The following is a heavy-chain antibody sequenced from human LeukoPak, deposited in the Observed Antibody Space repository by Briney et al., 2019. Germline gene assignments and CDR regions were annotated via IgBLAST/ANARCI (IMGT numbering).Heavy chain of an antibody. CDR3: AKAPIAVAAHFDY. CDR2: ISGSGGST. D-gene: IGHD6-19*01. V-gene: IGHV3-23*01. CDR1: GFTFSSYA. J-gene: IGHJ4*02. Sequence: GGSLRLSCAASGFTFSSYAMSWVRQAPGKGLEWVSAISGSGGSTYYADSVKGRFTTSRDNSKSTLYLQMNSLRAEDTAVYYCAKAPIAVAAHFDYWGQGTLVTVSS.